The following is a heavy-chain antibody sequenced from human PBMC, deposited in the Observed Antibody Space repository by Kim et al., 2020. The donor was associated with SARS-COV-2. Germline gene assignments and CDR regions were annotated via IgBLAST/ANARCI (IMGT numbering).Heavy chain of an antibody. D-gene: IGHD4-17*01. CDR2: INHSGST. V-gene: IGHV4-34*01. Sequence: SETLSLTCAVYGGSFSGYYWSWIRQPPGKGLEWIGEINHSGSTNYNPSLKSRVTISVDTSKNQFSLKLSSVTAADTAVYYCARGRRGKYWGDYPNSLFDYWGQGTLVTVSS. CDR1: GGSFSGYY. J-gene: IGHJ4*02. CDR3: ARGRRGKYWGDYPNSLFDY.